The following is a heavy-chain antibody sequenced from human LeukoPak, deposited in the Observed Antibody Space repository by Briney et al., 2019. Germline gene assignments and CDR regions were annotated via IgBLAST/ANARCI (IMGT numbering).Heavy chain of an antibody. J-gene: IGHJ6*02. CDR1: GFTFSSYW. D-gene: IGHD3-16*01. Sequence: GGSLRLSCAASGFTFSSYWMNWARQAPGKGLEWVASINHNGNVNYDVDSVKGRFTVSRDNAKNSLYLQMSNLGAEDTAVYFCARGGGLDVWGQGATVTVSS. CDR3: ARGGGLDV. V-gene: IGHV3-7*03. CDR2: INHNGNVN.